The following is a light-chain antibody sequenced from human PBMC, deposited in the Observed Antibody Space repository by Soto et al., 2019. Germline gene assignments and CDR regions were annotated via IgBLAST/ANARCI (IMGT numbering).Light chain of an antibody. J-gene: IGKJ1*01. CDR3: QNYDKESPST. V-gene: IGKV1-27*01. Sequence: DIQMTQSPSSLSASVGDTVTFTCQASQEISHFLAWYQQRPGKVPKLLIYGASILQSGVPSRFSGSGSGTDFTLTISSLQPEDVATYYCQNYDKESPSTFGQGTKV. CDR2: GAS. CDR1: QEISHF.